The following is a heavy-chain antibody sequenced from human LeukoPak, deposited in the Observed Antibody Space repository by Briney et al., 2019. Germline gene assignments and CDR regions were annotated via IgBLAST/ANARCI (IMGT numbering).Heavy chain of an antibody. CDR1: GGSFSGYY. D-gene: IGHD1-26*01. V-gene: IGHV4-34*01. J-gene: IGHJ4*02. CDR2: INHSGST. Sequence: SETLSLTCAVYGGSFSGYYWSWIRQPPGKGLEWIGEINHSGSTNYNPSLKSRVTISVDKSNNQFSLKLTSVTAADTAVYYCARLVVSGSYYEYYFASWGQGTLVTVSS. CDR3: ARLVVSGSYYEYYFAS.